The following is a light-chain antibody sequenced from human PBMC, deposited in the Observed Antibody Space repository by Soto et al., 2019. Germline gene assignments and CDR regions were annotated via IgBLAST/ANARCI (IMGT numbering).Light chain of an antibody. CDR3: QQRRNWPPVT. CDR2: YAS. V-gene: IGKV3-11*01. Sequence: PGERATLSCRASQSVSSYLAWYQQKPGQAPRLLIYYASNRATGIPARFSGSGSGTDFTLTISSLEPEDFAIYYCQQRRNWPPVTFGGGTKVEIK. CDR1: QSVSSY. J-gene: IGKJ4*01.